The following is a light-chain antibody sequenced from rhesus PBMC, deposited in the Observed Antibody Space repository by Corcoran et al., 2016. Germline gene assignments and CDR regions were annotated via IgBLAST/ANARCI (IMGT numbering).Light chain of an antibody. J-gene: IGKJ4*01. CDR2: EVS. V-gene: IGKV2-78*01. CDR3: ERTLQTPLT. CDR1: QSLLHSNGYTY. Sequence: EIVMTQTPLSLSVTPGEPASISCRSSQSLLHSNGYTYLHWYLQKPGQFSQLLIYEVSHRASGVPDRFSGSGSGTDFTLTISRVEAEDVGVYYCERTLQTPLTFGGGTKVELK.